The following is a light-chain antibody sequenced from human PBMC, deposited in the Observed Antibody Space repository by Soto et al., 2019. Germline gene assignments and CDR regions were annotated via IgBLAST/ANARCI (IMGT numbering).Light chain of an antibody. CDR2: GAS. Sequence: EIVLTQSPGTLSLSPGERVTLSCRASQSVTSSYLAWYQQKPGQAPRLLIYGASTRATGIPDRFSGGGSGTDFTLTISRLEPEDFAVYYCQEYRSSRTFGQGTKVEIK. CDR3: QEYRSSRT. V-gene: IGKV3-20*01. CDR1: QSVTSSY. J-gene: IGKJ1*01.